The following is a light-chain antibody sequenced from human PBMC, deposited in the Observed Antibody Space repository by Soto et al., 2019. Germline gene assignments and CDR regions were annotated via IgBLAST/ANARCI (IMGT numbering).Light chain of an antibody. CDR1: SSDVGSYNF. CDR2: DVA. V-gene: IGLV2-11*01. Sequence: QSALTQPRSVSRSPGQSVTISFTGTSSDVGSYNFVSWHQQHPGKAPKLMIYDVAKRPSGVPDLFSGSKSGNTASLTISGLQAEDEADYYCCRFARRYSYVFGSGTKVTGL. J-gene: IGLJ1*01. CDR3: CRFARRYSYV.